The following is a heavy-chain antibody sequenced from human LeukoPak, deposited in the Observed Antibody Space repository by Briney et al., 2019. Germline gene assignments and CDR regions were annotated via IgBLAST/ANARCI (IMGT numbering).Heavy chain of an antibody. CDR2: INAGNGNT. J-gene: IGHJ6*02. CDR1: GYTFTSYA. CDR3: AGRTYYSSSWDDYYYYGMDV. V-gene: IGHV1-3*01. Sequence: ASVKVSCMASGYTFTSYAMHWVRQAPGQRLEWMGWINAGNGNTKYSQKFQGRVTVTRDTSASTAYMELSSLRSEDTAVYYCAGRTYYSSSWDDYYYYGMDVWGQGTTVTVSS. D-gene: IGHD6-13*01.